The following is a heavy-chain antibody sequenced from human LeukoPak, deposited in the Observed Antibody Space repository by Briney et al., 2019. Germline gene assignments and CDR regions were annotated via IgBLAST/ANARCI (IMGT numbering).Heavy chain of an antibody. D-gene: IGHD3-10*01. V-gene: IGHV4-59*01. CDR1: GGSISSYY. J-gene: IGHJ4*02. CDR2: IYYSGST. CDR3: ARGAGFYGSGIDY. Sequence: SETLSLTCTVSGGSISSYYWSWIRQPPGKGLEWIGYIYYSGSTNYNPSLKSRVTISVDTSKNQFSLKLSSVTAADTAVYYCARGAGFYGSGIDYWGQGTLVTVSS.